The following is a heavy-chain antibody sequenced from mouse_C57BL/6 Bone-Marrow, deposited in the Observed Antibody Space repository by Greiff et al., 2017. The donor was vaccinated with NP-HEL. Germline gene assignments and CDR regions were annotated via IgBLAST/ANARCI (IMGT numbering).Heavy chain of an antibody. CDR2: IYPRSGNT. D-gene: IGHD1-1*01. CDR1: GYTFTSYG. V-gene: IGHV1-81*01. CDR3: ARLLVYYFDY. J-gene: IGHJ2*01. Sequence: QVHVKQSGAELARPGASVKLSCKASGYTFTSYGISWVKQRTGQGLEWIGEIYPRSGNTYYNEKFKGKATLTADKSSSTAYMELRSLTSEDSAVYFCARLLVYYFDYWGQGTTLTVSS.